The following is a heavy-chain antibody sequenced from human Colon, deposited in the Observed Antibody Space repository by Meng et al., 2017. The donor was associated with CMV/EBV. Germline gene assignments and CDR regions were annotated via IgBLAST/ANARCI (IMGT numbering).Heavy chain of an antibody. CDR3: ARAGWFSLDY. J-gene: IGHJ4*02. CDR1: GGSISSDNW. CDR2: IYRSGRT. V-gene: IGHV4-4*02. Sequence: LPGDVSGGSISSDNWWSWVRQPPGKGLEWIGEIYRSGRTNYNPSLKNRVTISVDKSKNQFSLKLNSATAADTALYYCARAGWFSLDYWGQGILVTVSS. D-gene: IGHD6-19*01.